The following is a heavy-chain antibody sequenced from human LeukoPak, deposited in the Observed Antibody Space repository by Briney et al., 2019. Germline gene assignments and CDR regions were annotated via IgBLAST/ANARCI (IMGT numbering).Heavy chain of an antibody. Sequence: PGGSLRLSCTTSGFNFNDHALSWVRQAPGKGLEWVSLIRNRHMRETKEYVASVEGRFSISRDASKSIVYLQMNSLQTEDTAVYYCSRGGIVAVIGYGMDVWGQGTTVTVFS. CDR3: SRGGIVAVIGYGMDV. CDR1: GFNFNDHA. J-gene: IGHJ6*02. CDR2: IRNRHMRETK. D-gene: IGHD5-12*01. V-gene: IGHV3-49*04.